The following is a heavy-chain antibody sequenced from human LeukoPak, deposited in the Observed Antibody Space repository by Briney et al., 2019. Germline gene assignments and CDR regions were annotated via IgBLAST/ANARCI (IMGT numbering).Heavy chain of an antibody. CDR2: ISSSRSYI. V-gene: IGHV3-21*01. D-gene: IGHD3-16*01. CDR1: GFTFRSYS. Sequence: GGPLRLSCAASGFTFRSYSMNWVRQAPGKGLEWVSSISSSRSYIYYADSVKAGFTFSREYAKDSLLPQINSLRGGDKAVLICARLGGYWGQGTLVTVSS. J-gene: IGHJ4*02. CDR3: ARLGGY.